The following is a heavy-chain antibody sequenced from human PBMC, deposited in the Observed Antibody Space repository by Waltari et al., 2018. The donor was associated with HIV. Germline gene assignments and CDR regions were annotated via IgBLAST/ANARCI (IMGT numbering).Heavy chain of an antibody. V-gene: IGHV3-33*01. CDR1: GFRVSDYG. D-gene: IGHD6-13*01. CDR2: IWYDGSKK. J-gene: IGHJ3*01. CDR3: ARVPFASSWSADSFDV. Sequence: VQLEESGGGVVQPGRSRRLSCAASGFRVSDYGMHWVRQAPGKGLQWVGVIWYDGSKKEYSDSVKGRFTISKDNSKNTRFLQMNSLRVDDTTVYFCARVPFASSWSADSFDVWGPGTRITVSS.